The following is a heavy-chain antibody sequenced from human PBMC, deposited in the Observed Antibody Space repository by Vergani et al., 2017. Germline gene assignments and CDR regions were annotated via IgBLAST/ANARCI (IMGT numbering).Heavy chain of an antibody. J-gene: IGHJ4*02. V-gene: IGHV4-61*02. CDR1: GGSINSHNYY. Sequence: QVQLQESGPGLVKPSQTLSLTCTVSGGSINSHNYYWSWIRQPAGKGLEWIGCIHTSGSTNYNPSLKSRVTMSEDTSKNQFSLNLTSVTAADTAVYFCARGNCLVGSCYKPLFDYWGQGILVTVSS. CDR3: ARGNCLVGSCYKPLFDY. D-gene: IGHD2-15*01. CDR2: IHTSGST.